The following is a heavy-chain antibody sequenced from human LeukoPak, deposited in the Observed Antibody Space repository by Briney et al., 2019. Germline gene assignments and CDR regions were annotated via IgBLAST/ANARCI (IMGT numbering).Heavy chain of an antibody. J-gene: IGHJ4*02. Sequence: GGSLRLSCAASGFAFSSYSMSWVRQAPGKGLEWISYINGRGSAINYADSVKGRFTISRDNAKNSLYPQMYSLRVEDTAVYYCVGSANLADWGQGTLVAVSS. CDR1: GFAFSSYS. V-gene: IGHV3-48*04. CDR3: VGSANLAD. D-gene: IGHD4/OR15-4a*01. CDR2: INGRGSAI.